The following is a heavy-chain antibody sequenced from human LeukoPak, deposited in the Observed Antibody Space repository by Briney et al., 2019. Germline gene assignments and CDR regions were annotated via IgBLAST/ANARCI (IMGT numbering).Heavy chain of an antibody. D-gene: IGHD3-16*02. CDR3: ARVRGLGVISPYFDY. V-gene: IGHV4-59*08. CDR2: IYYSGST. Sequence: SEALSLTCSVSGGSISSHCWGWIRRPPGKGLEWLGCIYYSGSTNYNPSLKSRLTISVDTSKNQFSLRLSSVTAADTAVYFCARVRGLGVISPYFDYWGQGALVTVSS. CDR1: GGSISSHC. J-gene: IGHJ4*02.